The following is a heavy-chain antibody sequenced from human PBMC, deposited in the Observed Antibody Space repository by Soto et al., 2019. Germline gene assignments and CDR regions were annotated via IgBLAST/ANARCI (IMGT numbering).Heavy chain of an antibody. CDR3: AKDFSRYYYDSSGYFPY. J-gene: IGHJ4*02. D-gene: IGHD3-22*01. CDR1: GFTFGSHA. CDR2: ISGSGGST. V-gene: IGHV3-23*01. Sequence: GGSLRLSCAASGFTFGSHAMSWVIQDPGKGLEWVSAISGSGGSTYYADSVKGRFTISRDNSKNTLYLQMNSLRAEDTAVYYCAKDFSRYYYDSSGYFPYWGQGTLVTVSS.